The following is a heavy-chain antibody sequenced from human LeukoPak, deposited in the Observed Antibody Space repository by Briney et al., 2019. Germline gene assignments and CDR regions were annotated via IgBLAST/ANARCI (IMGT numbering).Heavy chain of an antibody. Sequence: GASVKVSCKASGYTFTSYGISWVRQAPGQGLEWMGWISAYNGNTNYAQKLQGRVTMTTDTPTSTAYMELRSLRSDDTAVYYCARNSDVLLWFGRYYYYYMDVWGKGTTVTISS. J-gene: IGHJ6*03. V-gene: IGHV1-18*01. CDR1: GYTFTSYG. CDR3: ARNSDVLLWFGRYYYYYMDV. CDR2: ISAYNGNT. D-gene: IGHD3-10*01.